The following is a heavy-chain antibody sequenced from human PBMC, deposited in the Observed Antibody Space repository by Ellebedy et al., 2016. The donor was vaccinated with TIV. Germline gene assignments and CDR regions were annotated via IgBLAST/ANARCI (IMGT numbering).Heavy chain of an antibody. J-gene: IGHJ3*02. Sequence: GESLKISXEASGFTFSSYAMSWLRQAPGKGLEWVSGFGGRSTTTYYADSVKGRFTISRDNSKNTLFLQMNSLRGDDTARYYCAKISPTHRGAFDIWGQGTMVTVSS. CDR2: FGGRSTTT. CDR1: GFTFSSYA. D-gene: IGHD3-3*02. CDR3: AKISPTHRGAFDI. V-gene: IGHV3-23*01.